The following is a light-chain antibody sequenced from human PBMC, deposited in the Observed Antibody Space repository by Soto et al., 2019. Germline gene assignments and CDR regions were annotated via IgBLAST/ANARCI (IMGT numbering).Light chain of an antibody. V-gene: IGKV1-12*01. CDR3: QQGDTFPWT. CDR1: QAIGTW. Sequence: DIQMTQSPSTLSASVGGTVTVTCRASQAIGTWLAWYQQKPGKVPNVLIYAASSLQSGVPSRVSGSGSGTDFTLTISSLQPEEIATYYGQQGDTFPWTFGQGTKVDIK. J-gene: IGKJ1*01. CDR2: AAS.